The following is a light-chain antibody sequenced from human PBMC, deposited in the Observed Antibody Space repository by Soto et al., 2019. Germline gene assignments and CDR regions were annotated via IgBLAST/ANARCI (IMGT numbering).Light chain of an antibody. J-gene: IGKJ5*01. CDR3: QQRSNWPPIT. Sequence: DIVMTQSPATLSVSPGERATLSCRASQSVSTNLAWYQQKPGQAPRLLIYGASTRATGIPARFSGSGSGTDFTLTISSLEPEDFAVYYCQQRSNWPPITFGQGTRLEI. CDR2: GAS. V-gene: IGKV3-15*01. CDR1: QSVSTN.